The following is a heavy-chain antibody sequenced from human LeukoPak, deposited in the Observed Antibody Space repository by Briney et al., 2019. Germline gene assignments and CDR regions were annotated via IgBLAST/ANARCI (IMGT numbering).Heavy chain of an antibody. CDR3: ATDRSGRWLFPMDV. CDR1: GGSISSSSYY. Sequence: KTSETLSLTCTVSGGSISSSSYYWGWIRQPPGKGLEWIGSIYYSGSTYYNPSLKSRVTISVDTSKNQFSLRLSSVTAADTAVYYCATDRSGRWLFPMDVWGKGTTVTVSS. CDR2: IYYSGST. D-gene: IGHD3-22*01. J-gene: IGHJ6*04. V-gene: IGHV4-39*07.